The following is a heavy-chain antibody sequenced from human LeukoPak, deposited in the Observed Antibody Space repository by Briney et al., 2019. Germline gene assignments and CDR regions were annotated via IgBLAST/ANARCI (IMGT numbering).Heavy chain of an antibody. CDR1: GDSISDYH. J-gene: IGHJ3*02. D-gene: IGHD2-21*02. V-gene: IGHV4-4*07. CDR2: IYTNGIT. CDR3: ARGVMTAIFAFDI. Sequence: PSETLSLTCTVSGDSISDYHWSWIRQPAGKGLELIGRIYTNGITNYNPSLKSRVTTSVDTSKNQLSLRLSSVTAADTAVYYCARGVMTAIFAFDIWGQGTMVTVSS.